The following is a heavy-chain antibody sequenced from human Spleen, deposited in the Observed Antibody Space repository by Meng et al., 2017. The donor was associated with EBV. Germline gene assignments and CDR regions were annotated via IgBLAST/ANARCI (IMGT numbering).Heavy chain of an antibody. CDR3: ARDADGYCTGEVCSRWLDP. CDR2: VYYSGRT. D-gene: IGHD2-8*02. Sequence: HLQLEEAGPGLAKPSETLSLTCTVSGDSISSSNYYWGWIRQPPGKGLEWIGSVYYSGRTYHNPSLTRRVTISVDTSKNHLSLRSDDTAVYYCARDADGYCTGEVCSRWLDPWGQGTLVTVSS. V-gene: IGHV4-39*07. J-gene: IGHJ5*02. CDR1: GDSISSSNYY.